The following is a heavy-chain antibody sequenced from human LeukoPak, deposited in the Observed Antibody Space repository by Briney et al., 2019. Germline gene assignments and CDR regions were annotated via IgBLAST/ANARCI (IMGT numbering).Heavy chain of an antibody. D-gene: IGHD2-2*01. CDR2: INPNSGGT. CDR1: GYTFTGYY. Sequence: GASVKVSCKASGYTFTGYYMHWVRQAPGQGLEWMGWINPNSGGTNYAQKFQGRVTMTRDTSISTAYMELSRLRSDDTAVYYCARVCTSCYYYYMDVWGKGTTVTVSS. CDR3: ARVCTSCYYYYMDV. J-gene: IGHJ6*03. V-gene: IGHV1-2*02.